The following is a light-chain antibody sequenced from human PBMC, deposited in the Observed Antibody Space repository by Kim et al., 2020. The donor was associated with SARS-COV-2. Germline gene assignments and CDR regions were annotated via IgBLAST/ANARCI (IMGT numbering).Light chain of an antibody. CDR2: EDN. Sequence: NFMLTQPHSVSESPGKAVTISCTRSSGSIATKYVQWYQQRPGGAPTTVIYEDNQRPSGVPDRFSGSIDSSSNSASLTISGLKTEDEADYYCQSSDNNQEVFGGGTQLTVL. CDR3: QSSDNNQEV. V-gene: IGLV6-57*04. CDR1: SGSIATKY. J-gene: IGLJ3*02.